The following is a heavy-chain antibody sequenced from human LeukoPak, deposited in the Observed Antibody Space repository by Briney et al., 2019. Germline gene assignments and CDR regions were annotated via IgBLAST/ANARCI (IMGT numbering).Heavy chain of an antibody. J-gene: IGHJ4*02. D-gene: IGHD3-16*01. CDR3: ARASGEWIVALDY. Sequence: GGSLRLSCAASGFTFTSSGMHWVRQAPGKGLEWVSFIQYDRSKTSYADSVEGRFTISRDNSRNMVYLQMNSLRLEDTAVYYCARASGEWIVALDYWGQGTLVTVSS. CDR2: IQYDRSKT. CDR1: GFTFTSSG. V-gene: IGHV3-30*02.